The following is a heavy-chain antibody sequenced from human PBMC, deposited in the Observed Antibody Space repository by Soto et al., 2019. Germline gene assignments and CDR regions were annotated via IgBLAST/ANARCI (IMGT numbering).Heavy chain of an antibody. CDR3: ARVPHNYYYYGMDV. CDR2: INHDGSET. CDR1: GFTFSNYW. J-gene: IGHJ6*02. V-gene: IGHV3-7*01. Sequence: GGSLRLSCAASGFTFSNYWMSWVRQAPGEGLVWVANINHDGSETSYADSVKGRFTISRDNAKNTLYLQMNSLRAEDTAVYYCARVPHNYYYYGMDVWGQGTTVTVSS.